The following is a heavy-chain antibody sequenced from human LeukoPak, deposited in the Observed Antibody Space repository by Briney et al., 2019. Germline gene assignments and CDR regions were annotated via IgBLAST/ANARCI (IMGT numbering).Heavy chain of an antibody. Sequence: SETLSLTCAVSRGSFSDYYWNWIRRSPGKGLEWIGEINHSGKTEYNPSLKSRVTISVDTSKRQFSLKVYSMTAADTAVYWCASGASKRPLGYWGQGTLVTVSS. CDR1: RGSFSDYY. D-gene: IGHD3-16*01. CDR2: INHSGKT. CDR3: ASGASKRPLGY. V-gene: IGHV4-34*01. J-gene: IGHJ4*02.